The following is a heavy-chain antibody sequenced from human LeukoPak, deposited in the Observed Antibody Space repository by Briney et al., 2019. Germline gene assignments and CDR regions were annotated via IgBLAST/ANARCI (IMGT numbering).Heavy chain of an antibody. J-gene: IGHJ4*02. CDR2: IYYSGST. Sequence: PSETLSLTCTVSGGSISSYYWSWIRQPPGKGLEWIGYIYYSGSTNYNPSLKSRVTISVDTSKNQFSLKLSSVTAADTAVYYCARAYGTYYDFWSGYSVLDYWGQGTLVTVSS. CDR3: ARAYGTYYDFWSGYSVLDY. V-gene: IGHV4-59*01. CDR1: GGSISSYY. D-gene: IGHD3-3*01.